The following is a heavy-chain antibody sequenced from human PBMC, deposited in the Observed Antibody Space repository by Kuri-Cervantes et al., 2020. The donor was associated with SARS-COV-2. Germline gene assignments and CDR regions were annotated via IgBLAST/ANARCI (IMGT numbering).Heavy chain of an antibody. CDR1: GYTFSSYS. CDR3: ARVGPIVGASDYYYYGMDV. Sequence: ASVKVSCKASGYTFSSYSISWVRQAPGQGLEWMGWISVYNGNTNYAQKFRGRVTMTTDTSTSTAYMELSSLRSEDTAVYYCARVGPIVGASDYYYYGMDVWGQGTTVTVSS. CDR2: ISVYNGNT. J-gene: IGHJ6*02. V-gene: IGHV1-18*04. D-gene: IGHD1-26*01.